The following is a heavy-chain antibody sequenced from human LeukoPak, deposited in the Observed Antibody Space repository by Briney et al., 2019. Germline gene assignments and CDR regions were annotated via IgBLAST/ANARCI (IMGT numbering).Heavy chain of an antibody. V-gene: IGHV4-4*07. CDR3: ARAEAAGNEEVWFDP. CDR1: GGSISSYY. CDR2: IYTSGST. J-gene: IGHJ5*02. D-gene: IGHD6-13*01. Sequence: SETLSLTCTVSGGSISSYYWSWIRQPAGKGLEWIGRIYTSGSTNYNPSLKSRVTMSVDTSKNQFSLKLSSVTAADTAVYYCARAEAAGNEEVWFDPWGQGTLVTVSS.